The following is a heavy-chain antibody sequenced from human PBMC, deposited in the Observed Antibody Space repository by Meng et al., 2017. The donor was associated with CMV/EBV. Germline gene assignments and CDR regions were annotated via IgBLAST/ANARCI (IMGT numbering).Heavy chain of an antibody. Sequence: GGSLRLSCAASGFTFDDYARHWVRQAPGKGLGWVSGISWNSGSIGYADSVKGRFTITRDNAKNSLYLQMNSLRAEDMALYYCAKGLTTVTTFGFDYWGQGTLVTVSS. J-gene: IGHJ4*02. CDR2: ISWNSGSI. V-gene: IGHV3-9*03. CDR3: AKGLTTVTTFGFDY. D-gene: IGHD4-17*01. CDR1: GFTFDDYA.